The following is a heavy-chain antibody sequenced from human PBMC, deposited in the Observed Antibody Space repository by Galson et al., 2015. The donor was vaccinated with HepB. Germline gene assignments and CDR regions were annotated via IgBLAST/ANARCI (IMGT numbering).Heavy chain of an antibody. V-gene: IGHV1-58*01. J-gene: IGHJ3*02. CDR1: GFTFSSSA. CDR2: IVVGSGDT. D-gene: IGHD2-21*01. Sequence: SVKVSCKASGFTFSSSAVQWVRQTRGQRLEWIGWIVVGSGDTNSAQKFQERVTITRDMSTNTAYMELSSLRSEDTAVYYCAADRYCGGNCYSSDAFDIWGQGTMVTVSS. CDR3: AADRYCGGNCYSSDAFDI.